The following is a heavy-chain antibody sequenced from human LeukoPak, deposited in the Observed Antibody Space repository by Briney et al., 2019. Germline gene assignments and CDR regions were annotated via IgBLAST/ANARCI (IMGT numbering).Heavy chain of an antibody. CDR2: ININSGGI. J-gene: IGHJ4*02. D-gene: IGHD3-3*01. V-gene: IGHV1-2*06. CDR1: GYTFIDYW. CDR3: ARDRDGGVGTIDY. Sequence: GASVKLSCKASGYTFIDYWIHWVRQAPGQGLEWMGRININSGGINYAQKFQGRVTMTRATSISTAYMELSRLRFDDTAVYYCARDRDGGVGTIDYWGQGTLVPVSS.